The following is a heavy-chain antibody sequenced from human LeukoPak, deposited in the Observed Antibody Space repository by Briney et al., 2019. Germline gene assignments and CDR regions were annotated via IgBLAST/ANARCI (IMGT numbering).Heavy chain of an antibody. CDR3: QSRFLEWLLDY. CDR2: IYYGGYT. V-gene: IGHV4-39*01. D-gene: IGHD3-3*01. CDR1: GGSISSNNYY. J-gene: IGHJ4*02. Sequence: SETLSLTCTVSGGSISSNNYYWGWICQPPGKGLEWIGSIYYGGYTYYNPSLKSRVTISVDTSKNQFSLKLSSVTAADTAIYYCQSRFLEWLLDYWGQGTLVTVSS.